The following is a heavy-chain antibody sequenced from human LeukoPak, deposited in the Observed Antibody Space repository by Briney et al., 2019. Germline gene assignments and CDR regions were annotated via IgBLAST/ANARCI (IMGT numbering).Heavy chain of an antibody. CDR1: GFTFRNYA. Sequence: GGSLRLSCSASGFTFRNYAMNWVRQAPGKGLEYVSVICSNGGSTYFADSVKGRFTISRDSSKNTVYLQMSSLRADDTAVYYCVKDGADFGENGWFDPWGQGTLVTVSS. J-gene: IGHJ5*02. CDR3: VKDGADFGENGWFDP. D-gene: IGHD3-10*01. V-gene: IGHV3-64D*09. CDR2: ICSNGGST.